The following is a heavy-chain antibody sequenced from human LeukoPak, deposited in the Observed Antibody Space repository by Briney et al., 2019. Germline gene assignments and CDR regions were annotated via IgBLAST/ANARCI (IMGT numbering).Heavy chain of an antibody. Sequence: SETLSLTCTVSGGSISSSSYYWGWIRQPPGKGLEWVGSIYYSGSTYYNPSLKSRVTISVDTSKNQFSLKLSSVTAADTAVYYCARALYSSSYESYYYYMDVWGKGTTVTVSS. CDR1: GGSISSSSYY. CDR2: IYYSGST. CDR3: ARALYSSSYESYYYYMDV. V-gene: IGHV4-39*01. J-gene: IGHJ6*03. D-gene: IGHD6-13*01.